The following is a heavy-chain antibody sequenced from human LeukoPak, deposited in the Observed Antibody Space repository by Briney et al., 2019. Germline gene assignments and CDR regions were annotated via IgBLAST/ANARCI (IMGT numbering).Heavy chain of an antibody. Sequence: GSSVKVSCKASEGTFSSYAISWVRQAPGQGLEWMGGIIPIFGTANYAQKFQGRVTITTDESTSTAYMELSSLRSEDTAVYYCARESGSSSSWDFDYWGQGTLVTVSS. V-gene: IGHV1-69*05. J-gene: IGHJ4*02. CDR3: ARESGSSSSWDFDY. CDR1: EGTFSSYA. CDR2: IIPIFGTA. D-gene: IGHD6-6*01.